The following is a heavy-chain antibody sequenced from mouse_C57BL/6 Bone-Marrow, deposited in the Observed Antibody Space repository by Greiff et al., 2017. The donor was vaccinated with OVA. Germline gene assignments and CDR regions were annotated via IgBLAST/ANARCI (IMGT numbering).Heavy chain of an antibody. CDR3: ASAYPTRAMDY. V-gene: IGHV2-2*01. CDR1: GFSLTSYG. D-gene: IGHD2-10*01. J-gene: IGHJ4*01. Sequence: QVHVKQSGPGLVQPSQSLSITCTVSGFSLTSYGVHWVRQSPGKGLEWLGVIWSGGSTDYNAAFISRLSISKDNSKSQVFFKMNSLQADDTAIYYCASAYPTRAMDYWGQGTSVTVSS. CDR2: IWSGGST.